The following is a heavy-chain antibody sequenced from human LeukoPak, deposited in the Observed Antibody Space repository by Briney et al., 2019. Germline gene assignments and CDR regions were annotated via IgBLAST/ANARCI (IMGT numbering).Heavy chain of an antibody. Sequence: GGSLRLSCAVSGITLSNYGRSWVRQAPGKGLEWVAGLSGSGGGTNYAASVQGRFTISRDNPKNPLYLQMNSLRAEDTAVYFCAKRGVVIRVFLVGFHKEAYYFGAWGQGALVTASS. CDR3: AKRGVVIRVFLVGFHKEAYYFGA. D-gene: IGHD3-3*02. V-gene: IGHV3-23*01. CDR2: LSGSGGGT. CDR1: GITLSNYG. J-gene: IGHJ4*02.